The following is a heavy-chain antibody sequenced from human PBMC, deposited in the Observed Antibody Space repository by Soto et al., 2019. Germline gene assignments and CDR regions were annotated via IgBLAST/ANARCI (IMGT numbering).Heavy chain of an antibody. CDR1: GFTFSSYA. CDR2: VGVSGATT. V-gene: IGHV3-23*01. Sequence: EVQLLESGGNLVQPGGSLRLSCAASGFTFSSYAMSWVRQAPGKGLEWVSTVGVSGATTYCTDSVKGRFTISRDNSNNTLFLQMHSRRAEDTAIYYCAKFRAGLGSQTDSWGQGTLVTVSS. J-gene: IGHJ4*02. D-gene: IGHD3-10*01. CDR3: AKFRAGLGSQTDS.